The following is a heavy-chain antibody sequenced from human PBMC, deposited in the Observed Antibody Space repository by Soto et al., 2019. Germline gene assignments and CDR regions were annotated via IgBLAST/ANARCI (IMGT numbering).Heavy chain of an antibody. D-gene: IGHD3-22*01. CDR1: GFTVSSYY. V-gene: IGHV3-66*01. J-gene: IGHJ6*04. Sequence: PGGSLRLSCAASGFTVSSYYMSWVRQAPGKGLEWVSVIYSAGSADFADSVKGRFTISRDNAKNSLYLQMNSLRAEDTAVYYCARDQLYYNDISGRPLNAFDVWGKGTTVTVSS. CDR3: ARDQLYYNDISGRPLNAFDV. CDR2: IYSAGSA.